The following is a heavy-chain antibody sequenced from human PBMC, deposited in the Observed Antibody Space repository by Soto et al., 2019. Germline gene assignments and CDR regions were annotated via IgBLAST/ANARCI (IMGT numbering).Heavy chain of an antibody. CDR2: IYPGDSDT. V-gene: IGHV5-51*01. D-gene: IGHD6-13*01. CDR1: GYSFTSYW. CDR3: ARHPRDLVRSPWYSSIPTTKYYYYYYMDV. J-gene: IGHJ6*03. Sequence: PGESLKISCKGSGYSFTSYWIGWVRQMPGKGLEWMGIIYPGDSDTRYSPSFQGQVTISADKSISTAYLQWSSLKASDTAMYYCARHPRDLVRSPWYSSIPTTKYYYYYYMDVWGKGTTVTVSS.